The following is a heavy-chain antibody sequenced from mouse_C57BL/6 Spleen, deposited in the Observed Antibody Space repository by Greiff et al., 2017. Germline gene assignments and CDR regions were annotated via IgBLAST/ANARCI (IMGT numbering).Heavy chain of an antibody. CDR2: IDPSDSYT. CDR1: GYTFTSYW. CDR3: ARPGVGPLAY. D-gene: IGHD1-1*01. Sequence: QVQLQQPGAELVRPGTSVKLSCKASGYTFTSYWMHWVKQRPGQGLEWIGVIDPSDSYTNYNQKFKGKATLTVDTSSSTAYMQLSSLTSEDSAVYYCARPGVGPLAYWGQGTLVTVSA. V-gene: IGHV1-59*01. J-gene: IGHJ3*01.